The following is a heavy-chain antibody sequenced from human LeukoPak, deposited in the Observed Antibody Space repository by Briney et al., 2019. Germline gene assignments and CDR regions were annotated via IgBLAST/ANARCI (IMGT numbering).Heavy chain of an antibody. CDR3: VKDEENNRWGVFAY. Sequence: GGSLRLSCTVSGITLSNYGMSWVRQAPGKGLEWVAGINDSGGRTNYADSVKGRFTLSRDNPKNTLYLQMNSLRVEDTAVYYCVKDEENNRWGVFAYWGQGTLVTVSS. V-gene: IGHV3-23*01. J-gene: IGHJ4*02. D-gene: IGHD1/OR15-1a*01. CDR2: INDSGGRT. CDR1: GITLSNYG.